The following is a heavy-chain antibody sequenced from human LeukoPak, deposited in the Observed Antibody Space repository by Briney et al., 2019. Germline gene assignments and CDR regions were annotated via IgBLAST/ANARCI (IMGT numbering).Heavy chain of an antibody. CDR2: VGNSGANT. CDR3: ATSFGPVIAAAGTGAD. CDR1: GFIFNNYA. Sequence: GGSLRLSCAASGFIFNNYAMSWVRQAPGEGLEWVSTVGNSGANTYYADSVKGRFTVSRDNSKNTLYLQMNSLRAEDTAVYYCATSFGPVIAAAGTGADWGQGTLVTVSS. D-gene: IGHD6-13*01. V-gene: IGHV3-23*01. J-gene: IGHJ4*02.